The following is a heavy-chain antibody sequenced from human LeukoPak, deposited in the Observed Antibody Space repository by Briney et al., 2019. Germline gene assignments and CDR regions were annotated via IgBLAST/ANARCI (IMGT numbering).Heavy chain of an antibody. V-gene: IGHV1-69*13. CDR2: IIPIFGTA. Sequence: ASVKVSCKASGGTFSSYAISWVRQAPGQGLEWMGGIIPIFGTANYAQKFQGRVTITADESTSTAYMELSSLRSGDTAVYYCAREVGAIAFDIWGQGTMVTVSS. CDR1: GGTFSSYA. D-gene: IGHD1-26*01. J-gene: IGHJ3*02. CDR3: AREVGAIAFDI.